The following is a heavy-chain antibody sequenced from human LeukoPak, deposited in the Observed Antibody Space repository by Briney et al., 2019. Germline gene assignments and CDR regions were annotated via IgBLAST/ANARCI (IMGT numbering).Heavy chain of an antibody. CDR2: IYYSGST. Sequence: SETLSLTCTVSGGSISSYYWSWIRQPPGKGPEWIGYIYYSGSTNYNPSLKSRVTISVDASKNQFSLKLSSVTAADTAVYYCARDFGYGSGSYSNWFDPWGQGTLVTVSS. J-gene: IGHJ5*02. CDR1: GGSISSYY. D-gene: IGHD3-10*01. V-gene: IGHV4-59*01. CDR3: ARDFGYGSGSYSNWFDP.